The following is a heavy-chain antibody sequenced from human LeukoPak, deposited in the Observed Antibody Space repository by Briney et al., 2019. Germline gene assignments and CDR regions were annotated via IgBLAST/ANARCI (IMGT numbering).Heavy chain of an antibody. Sequence: ASVKVSCRASGYTFTGYYMHWVRQAPGQGLEWMGWINPNSGGTNYAQKFQGRVTMTRDTSISTAYMELSSLRSEDTAVYYCASLWGSKQVATEGWGQGTLVTVSS. CDR3: ASLWGSKQVATEG. D-gene: IGHD5-12*01. CDR1: GYTFTGYY. V-gene: IGHV1-2*02. CDR2: INPNSGGT. J-gene: IGHJ4*02.